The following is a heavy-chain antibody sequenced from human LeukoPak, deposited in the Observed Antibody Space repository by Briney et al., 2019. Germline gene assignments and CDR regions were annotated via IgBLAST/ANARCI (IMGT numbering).Heavy chain of an antibody. CDR2: ISGSGGTT. V-gene: IGHV3-23*01. D-gene: IGHD3-22*01. Sequence: GGSLRLSCAASGFTFSNYGMNWVRPAPGKGLEWVSGISGSGGTTYYADSVKGRFTISRDNSKNSLSLQVSGLRAEDTAVYYCAKTNGYYSDWGQGTLDTVSS. CDR1: GFTFSNYG. CDR3: AKTNGYYSD. J-gene: IGHJ4*02.